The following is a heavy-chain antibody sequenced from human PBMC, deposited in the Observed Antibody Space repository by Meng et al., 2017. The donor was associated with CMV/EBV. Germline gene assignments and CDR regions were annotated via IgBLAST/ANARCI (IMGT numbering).Heavy chain of an antibody. D-gene: IGHD3-3*01. Sequence: ASVKVSCKASGYTFTSYGISWVRQAPGQGLEWMGWISAYNGNTNYAQKLQGRVTMTTDTSTSTVYMELRSLRSDDTAVYYCARDRVVIFGVVIIAPDYYYYGMDVWGQGTTVTVSS. V-gene: IGHV1-18*01. J-gene: IGHJ6*02. CDR3: ARDRVVIFGVVIIAPDYYYYGMDV. CDR1: GYTFTSYG. CDR2: ISAYNGNT.